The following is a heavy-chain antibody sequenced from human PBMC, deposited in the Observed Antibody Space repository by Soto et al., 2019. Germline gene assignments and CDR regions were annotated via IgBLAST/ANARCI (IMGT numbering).Heavy chain of an antibody. CDR1: GGTFSSYA. D-gene: IGHD2-2*01. Sequence: SVKVSCKASGGTFSSYAISWVRQAPGQGLEWMGGIIPIFGTANYAQKFQGRVTITADESTSTAYMELSSLRSEDTAVYYCARTDIVVVPAAYYYYGMDVWGQGTTVPVS. V-gene: IGHV1-69*13. CDR3: ARTDIVVVPAAYYYYGMDV. J-gene: IGHJ6*02. CDR2: IIPIFGTA.